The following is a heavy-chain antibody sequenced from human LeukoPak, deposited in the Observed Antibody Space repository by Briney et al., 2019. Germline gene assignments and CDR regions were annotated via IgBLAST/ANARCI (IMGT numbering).Heavy chain of an antibody. CDR2: VFSNGDT. Sequence: PSQTLSLTCTVSGGSISSGSYYWTWIRQPAGKGLEWIGRVFSNGDTYYNSSLKTRVTISSDTSKNQFSLKLSSVTAADTAVYCCARSIRGYSSGWYYFDYWGQGTLITVSS. J-gene: IGHJ4*02. CDR1: GGSISSGSYY. CDR3: ARSIRGYSSGWYYFDY. V-gene: IGHV4-61*02. D-gene: IGHD6-19*01.